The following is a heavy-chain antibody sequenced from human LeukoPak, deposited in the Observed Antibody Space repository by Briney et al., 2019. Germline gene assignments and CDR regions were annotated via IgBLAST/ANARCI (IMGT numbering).Heavy chain of an antibody. CDR1: GFTFSSYS. J-gene: IGHJ4*02. CDR3: ARDTTGYSSGLHDY. Sequence: GGSLRLSCAASGFTFSSYSMNWVRQAPGKGLEWVSYISSSSSTIYYADSVKGRVTISRDNAKNSLYLQMNSLRDEDTAVYYCARDTTGYSSGLHDYWGQGTLVTVSS. V-gene: IGHV3-48*02. D-gene: IGHD6-19*01. CDR2: ISSSSSTI.